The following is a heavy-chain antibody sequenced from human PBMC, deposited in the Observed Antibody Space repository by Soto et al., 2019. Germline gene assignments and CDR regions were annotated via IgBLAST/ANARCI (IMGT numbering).Heavy chain of an antibody. J-gene: IGHJ5*02. Sequence: SETLSLTCTVSGGSISSYYWSWIRQPPGKGLEWIGYIYYSGSTNYNPSLKSRVTISVDTSKNQFSLKLSSVTAADTAVYYCARQYYDIFGDWFDPWGQGTLVTVSS. D-gene: IGHD3-9*01. V-gene: IGHV4-59*08. CDR3: ARQYYDIFGDWFDP. CDR1: GGSISSYY. CDR2: IYYSGST.